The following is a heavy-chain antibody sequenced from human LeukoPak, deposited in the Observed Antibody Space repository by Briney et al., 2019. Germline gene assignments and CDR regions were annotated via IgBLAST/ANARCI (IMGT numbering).Heavy chain of an antibody. V-gene: IGHV4-39*02. CDR2: IYYSGST. J-gene: IGHJ3*02. CDR1: GGSISSSSYY. Sequence: SETLSLTCTLSGGSISSSSYYWGWIRQPPGKGREWIGSIYYSGSTYYNPSRKSRVTISVDTSKNQFSLKLSSVTAADTAVYYCAREWLPDAFDIWGQGTMVTVSS. D-gene: IGHD5-12*01. CDR3: AREWLPDAFDI.